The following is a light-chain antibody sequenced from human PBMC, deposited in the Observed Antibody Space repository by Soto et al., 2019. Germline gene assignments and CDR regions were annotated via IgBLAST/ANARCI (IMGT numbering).Light chain of an antibody. J-gene: IGLJ1*01. CDR2: DVS. CDR3: SSYTSSSTPLYV. CDR1: SSDVGGYNY. V-gene: IGLV2-14*01. Sequence: QSALTQPASVSGSPGQSITISCTGTSSDVGGYNYVSWYQQHPGKAPKLMIYDVSNRPSGVSNRFSGSKSGNTASLTISRLQAEDEADYYCSSYTSSSTPLYVFGTGTRSPS.